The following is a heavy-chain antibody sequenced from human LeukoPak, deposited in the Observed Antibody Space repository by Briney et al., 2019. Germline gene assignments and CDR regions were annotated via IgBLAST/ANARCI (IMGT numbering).Heavy chain of an antibody. CDR3: AVRSLYSGYDSGAFDI. V-gene: IGHV1-3*01. CDR2: INAGNGNT. D-gene: IGHD5-12*01. CDR1: GFTFTSYA. Sequence: GGSLRLSCSASGFTFTSYAMHWVRQAPGQRLEWMGWINAGNGNTKYSQKFQGRVTITRDTSASTAYMELSSLRSEDTAVYYCAVRSLYSGYDSGAFDIWGQGTMVTVSS. J-gene: IGHJ3*02.